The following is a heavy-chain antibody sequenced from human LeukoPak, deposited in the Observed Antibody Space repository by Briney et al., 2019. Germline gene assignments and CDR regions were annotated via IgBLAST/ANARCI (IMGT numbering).Heavy chain of an antibody. D-gene: IGHD2-15*01. Sequence: SETLSLTCTVSGGSISSSSYYWGWIRQPPGKGLEWIGCIYYSGSTYYNPSLKSRVTISVDTSKNQFSLKLSSVTAADTAVYYCARHKSAAATPGGGDPWGQGTLVTVSS. V-gene: IGHV4-39*01. J-gene: IGHJ5*02. CDR3: ARHKSAAATPGGGDP. CDR2: IYYSGST. CDR1: GGSISSSSYY.